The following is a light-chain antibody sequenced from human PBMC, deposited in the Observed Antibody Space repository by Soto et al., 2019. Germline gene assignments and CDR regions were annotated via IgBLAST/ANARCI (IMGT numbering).Light chain of an antibody. CDR3: QQYGSSPLT. CDR1: QSVSRSS. Sequence: EIVLTQSPGTLSLSPGERATLSCRASQSVSRSSLSWYRQKPGQAPRLLIYGASSRAIGIPDRFSGSGSGTEFTLTISRLEPEDFAVYYCQQYGSSPLTFGPGTKVDIK. J-gene: IGKJ3*01. CDR2: GAS. V-gene: IGKV3-20*01.